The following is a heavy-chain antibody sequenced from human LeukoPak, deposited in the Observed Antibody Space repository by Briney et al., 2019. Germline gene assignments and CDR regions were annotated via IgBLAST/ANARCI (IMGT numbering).Heavy chain of an antibody. CDR2: ISGSGGST. Sequence: GGSLRLSCAASGFTFTTYAMSWVRQAPGKGLEWVSAISGSGGSTYYADSVKGRFTISRDNAKNSLYLQMNSLRAEDTAVYYCARADGDYDYFDYWGQGTLVTVSS. J-gene: IGHJ4*02. CDR1: GFTFTTYA. V-gene: IGHV3-23*01. CDR3: ARADGDYDYFDY. D-gene: IGHD4-17*01.